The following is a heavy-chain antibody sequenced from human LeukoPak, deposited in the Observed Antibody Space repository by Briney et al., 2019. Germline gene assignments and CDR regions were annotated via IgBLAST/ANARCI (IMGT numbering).Heavy chain of an antibody. J-gene: IGHJ5*02. V-gene: IGHV1-2*02. CDR2: INPHSGGT. CDR1: GYTFITYY. Sequence: SSVKVSCKTSGYTFITYYIHWMRQAPGQGLEWMGWINPHSGGTNFAQKFQGRLTLTRDTSINTAYMELSRLRTDDTAVYYCARVPTLQLWLPEARFGPWGQGTLVTVSS. D-gene: IGHD5-18*01. CDR3: ARVPTLQLWLPEARFGP.